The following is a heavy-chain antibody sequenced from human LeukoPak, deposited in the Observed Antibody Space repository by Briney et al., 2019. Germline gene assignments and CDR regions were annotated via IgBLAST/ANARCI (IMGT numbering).Heavy chain of an antibody. J-gene: IGHJ4*02. V-gene: IGHV1-69*04. CDR2: IIPILGIA. CDR1: GGTFSSYA. D-gene: IGHD2-2*01. CDR3: ARDPVVVPAYAMEIFDY. Sequence: GASVKVSCKASGGTFSSYAISWVRQAPGQGLEWMGRIIPILGIANYAQKFQGRVTITADKSTSTAYMELSSLRSEDTAVYYCARDPVVVPAYAMEIFDYWGQGTLVTVSS.